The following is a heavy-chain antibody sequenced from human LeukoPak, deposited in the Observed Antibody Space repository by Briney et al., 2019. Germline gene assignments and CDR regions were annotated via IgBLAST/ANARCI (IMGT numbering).Heavy chain of an antibody. CDR2: IDYRERT. CDR1: GGSITTSGHY. V-gene: IGHV4-39*01. J-gene: IGHJ4*02. Sequence: SETLSLTCTVSGGSITTSGHYWGWIRQPPGKGLEWIGSIDYRERTTYNPSLKSRVTISADTSRNQFSLKLGSVTATDTAVYYCANYVSGTMRDYWGQGTLVTVSS. CDR3: ANYVSGTMRDY. D-gene: IGHD3-16*01.